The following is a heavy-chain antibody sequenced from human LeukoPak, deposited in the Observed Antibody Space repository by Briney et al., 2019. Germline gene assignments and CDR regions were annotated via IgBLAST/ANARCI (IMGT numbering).Heavy chain of an antibody. V-gene: IGHV3-23*01. J-gene: IGHJ5*02. CDR2: ISGGGGSGVKT. Sequence: GGSLRLSCAASGFTFSSYSMNWVRQAPGKGLEWVSGISGGGGSGVKTYYADSVKGRFTISRDNSMNTMYLQMGSLRAEDTAVYYCARAGYSSSWPKWGSPYNWFDPWGQGTLVTVSS. D-gene: IGHD6-13*01. CDR1: GFTFSSYS. CDR3: ARAGYSSSWPKWGSPYNWFDP.